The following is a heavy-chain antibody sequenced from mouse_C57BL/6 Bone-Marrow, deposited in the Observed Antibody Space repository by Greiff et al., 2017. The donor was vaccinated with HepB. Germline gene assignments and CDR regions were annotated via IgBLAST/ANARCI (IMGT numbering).Heavy chain of an antibody. V-gene: IGHV1-22*01. CDR1: GYTFTDYN. J-gene: IGHJ4*01. Sequence: VQLQQSGPELVKPGASVKMSCKASGYTFTDYNMHWVKQSHGKSLEWIGYINPNNGGTSYNQKFKGKATLTVNKSSSTAYMDLRSLTSEDSAVYYCAGSSYVYYAMDYWGQGTSVTVSS. CDR3: AGSSYVYYAMDY. D-gene: IGHD1-1*01. CDR2: INPNNGGT.